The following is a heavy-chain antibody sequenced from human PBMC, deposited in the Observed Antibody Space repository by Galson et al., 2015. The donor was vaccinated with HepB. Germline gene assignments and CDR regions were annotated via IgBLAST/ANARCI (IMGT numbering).Heavy chain of an antibody. D-gene: IGHD6-19*01. J-gene: IGHJ4*02. CDR1: GFTFSYYA. CDR2: ITPSGVHT. V-gene: IGHV3-23*01. CDR3: AKVFPERTDGWYRQALYYFDS. Sequence: SLRLSCAASGFTFSYYAMSWVRQAPGKGLEWVSAITPSGVHTYSADSMKGRFTISRDNSQNTLFLQMNSLRADDTAIYFCAKVFPERTDGWYRQALYYFDSWGQGTRVTVSS.